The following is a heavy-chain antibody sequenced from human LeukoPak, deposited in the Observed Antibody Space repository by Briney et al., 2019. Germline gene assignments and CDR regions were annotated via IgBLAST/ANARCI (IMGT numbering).Heavy chain of an antibody. Sequence: RRGSLRLSCAASGFTFSSYEMNWVRQAPGKGLEWVSYISNSGSTIYYAYSVKGRFIISRDKPKNALYLQMNSLRAEDTAVYYCASRYCSGGSCSWKNWFDPWGQGTLVTVSS. CDR2: ISNSGSTI. J-gene: IGHJ5*02. D-gene: IGHD2-15*01. CDR1: GFTFSSYE. V-gene: IGHV3-48*03. CDR3: ASRYCSGGSCSWKNWFDP.